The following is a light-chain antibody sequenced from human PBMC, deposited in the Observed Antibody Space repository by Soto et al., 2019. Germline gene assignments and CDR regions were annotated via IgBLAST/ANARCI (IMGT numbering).Light chain of an antibody. CDR1: SSNIGAGFD. Sequence: QSVLTQSPSVSGAPGQRVTISCTGSSSNIGAGFDVHWYQQLPGTAPKLLIYDNSNRPSGVPDRFSGSKSGTSASLAITGLQAEDEADYYCQSYDASLSGLYVFGTGTKVTVL. V-gene: IGLV1-40*01. CDR3: QSYDASLSGLYV. CDR2: DNS. J-gene: IGLJ1*01.